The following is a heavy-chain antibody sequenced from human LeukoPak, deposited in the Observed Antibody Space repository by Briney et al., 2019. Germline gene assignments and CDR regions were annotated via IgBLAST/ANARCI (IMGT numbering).Heavy chain of an antibody. CDR3: ARYGSSGWQKRSFDY. J-gene: IGHJ4*02. V-gene: IGHV4-34*01. Sequence: AETLWLTCAVYGGSFSGYYWSWIRQPPGKGLEWIGEINHSGSTNYNPSLKSRVTISVDTSKNQFSLKLSSVTAADTAVYYCARYGSSGWQKRSFDYWGQGTLVTVSS. CDR2: INHSGST. CDR1: GGSFSGYY. D-gene: IGHD6-19*01.